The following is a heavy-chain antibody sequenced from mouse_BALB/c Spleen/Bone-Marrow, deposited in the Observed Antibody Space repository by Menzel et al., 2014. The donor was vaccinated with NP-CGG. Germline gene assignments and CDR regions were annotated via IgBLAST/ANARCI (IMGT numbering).Heavy chain of an antibody. J-gene: IGHJ2*01. CDR2: IRLKSNNYAT. CDR1: GFTFSNYW. CDR3: TRRGNYFYFDY. V-gene: IGHV6-6*02. Sequence: EVHLVESGGGLVQPGGSMKLSCVASGFTFSNYWMNWVRQSPEKGLEWVAEIRLKSNNYATHYAESVKGRSTISRDDSTSSVYLQMNHLGAEDTGIYYCTRRGNYFYFDYWGQGTTLTVSS. D-gene: IGHD2-1*01.